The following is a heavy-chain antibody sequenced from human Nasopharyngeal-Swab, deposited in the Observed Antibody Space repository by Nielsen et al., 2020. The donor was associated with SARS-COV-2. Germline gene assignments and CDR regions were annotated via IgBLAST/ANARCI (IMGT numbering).Heavy chain of an antibody. V-gene: IGHV1-69*10. CDR2: IIPILGIA. CDR1: GYTFTSYG. Sequence: SVKVSCKASGYTFTSYGISWVRQAPGQGLEWMGGIIPILGIANYAQKFQGRVTITADKSTSTAYMELSSLRSEDTAVYYCARDSDFWSPGYYYYYGMDVWGQGTTVTVSS. J-gene: IGHJ6*02. D-gene: IGHD3-3*01. CDR3: ARDSDFWSPGYYYYYGMDV.